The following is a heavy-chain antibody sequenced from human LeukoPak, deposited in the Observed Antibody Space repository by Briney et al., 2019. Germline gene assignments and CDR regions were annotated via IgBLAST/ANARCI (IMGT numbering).Heavy chain of an antibody. J-gene: IGHJ4*02. CDR1: GFTFSTYA. D-gene: IGHD4-17*01. CDR2: IWADSTNK. CDR3: ARDRLTTVTTFHFDY. V-gene: IGHV3-33*01. Sequence: KPGGSLRLSCAASGFTFSTYAMHWVRQAPGKGLEWVAVIWADSTNKYYADAVRGRFTIARDSSKNTLYGQMSSLSAADTAMYYCARDRLTTVTTFHFDYWGQGTLVTVSS.